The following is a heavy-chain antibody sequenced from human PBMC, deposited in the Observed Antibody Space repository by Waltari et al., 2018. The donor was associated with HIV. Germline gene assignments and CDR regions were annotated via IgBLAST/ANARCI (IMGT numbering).Heavy chain of an antibody. V-gene: IGHV4-34*02. J-gene: IGHJ4*02. CDR1: GVSLDDYS. CDR3: ARYQGIAARPPGDY. D-gene: IGHD6-6*01. CDR2: VNHSGTS. Sequence: QVQLQQWGARLLKPSETLSLTCAVYGVSLDDYSWNWLRQTPGKGVEWIGEVNHSGTSNSVPSLKRRVTISVDTSKNQFSLKLSSVTAADTAVYYCARYQGIAARPPGDYWGQGTLVTVSS.